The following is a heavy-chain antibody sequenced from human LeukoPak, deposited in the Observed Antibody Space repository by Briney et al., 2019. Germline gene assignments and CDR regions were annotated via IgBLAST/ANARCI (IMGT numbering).Heavy chain of an antibody. CDR3: ARGGAARPDI. D-gene: IGHD6-6*01. J-gene: IGHJ3*02. CDR1: GFNFSNYG. CDR2: ISSTSVSI. V-gene: IGHV3-48*01. Sequence: GGALRLSCVASGFNFSNYGMNWVGQAPGKGVEGVSYISSTSVSINYADSVRGGFTISRDNARKSLYLQVDSLRVDDTAIYYCARGGAARPDIWGQGTMVIISS.